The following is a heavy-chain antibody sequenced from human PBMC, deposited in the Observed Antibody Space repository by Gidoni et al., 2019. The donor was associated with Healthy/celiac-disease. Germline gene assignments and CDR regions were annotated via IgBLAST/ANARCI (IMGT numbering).Heavy chain of an antibody. V-gene: IGHV3-9*01. CDR2: ISWNSGSI. CDR1: GFTFDDYA. Sequence: EVQLLESGGGLVQPGRSLSLSCAASGFTFDDYAMHWVRQAPGKGLEWVSGISWNSGSIGYADSVKGRFTISRDNAKNSLYLQMNSLRAEDTALYYCAKGFAEYSSSCHYWGQGTLVTVSS. J-gene: IGHJ4*02. CDR3: AKGFAEYSSSCHY. D-gene: IGHD6-13*01.